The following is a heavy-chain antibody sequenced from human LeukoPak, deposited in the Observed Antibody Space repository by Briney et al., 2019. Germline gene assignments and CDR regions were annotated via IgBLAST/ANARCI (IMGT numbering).Heavy chain of an antibody. CDR1: GFTFSSYA. J-gene: IGHJ6*03. V-gene: IGHV3-64*01. CDR2: ISSNGGST. CDR3: ARSRYYYYYYMDV. Sequence: GGSLRLSCAASGFTFSSYAMHWVRQAPGKGLEYVSAISSNGGSTYYANSVKGRFTISRDNSKNTLYLQMGSLRAEDMAVYYCARSRYYYYYYMDVWDKGTTVTVSS.